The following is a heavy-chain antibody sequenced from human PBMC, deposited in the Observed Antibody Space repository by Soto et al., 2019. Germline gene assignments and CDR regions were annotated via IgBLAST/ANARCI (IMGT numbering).Heavy chain of an antibody. CDR1: GGSFSGYY. CDR3: ARDPHRSRWLQSYYFAY. Sequence: SETQSLTCAVYGGSFSGYYWSWIRQPPGKGLEWIGEINHSGSTNYNPSLKSRVTISVDTSKNQFSLKLSSVTAADTAVYYCARDPHRSRWLQSYYFAYWGQGTLVTVSS. V-gene: IGHV4-34*01. J-gene: IGHJ4*02. D-gene: IGHD5-12*01. CDR2: INHSGST.